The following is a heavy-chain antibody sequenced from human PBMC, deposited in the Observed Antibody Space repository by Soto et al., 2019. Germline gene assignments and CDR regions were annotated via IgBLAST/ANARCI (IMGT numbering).Heavy chain of an antibody. Sequence: PGGSLRVSCSASGFTFSSYAMHWGRQAPGKGLEYVSAISSNGGSTYYADSVKGRFTISRDNSKNTLYLQMSSLRAEDTAVYYCGKEDAIDYYYGMDVWGQGTTVTVSS. CDR3: GKEDAIDYYYGMDV. CDR2: ISSNGGST. CDR1: GFTFSSYA. J-gene: IGHJ6*02. V-gene: IGHV3-64D*08.